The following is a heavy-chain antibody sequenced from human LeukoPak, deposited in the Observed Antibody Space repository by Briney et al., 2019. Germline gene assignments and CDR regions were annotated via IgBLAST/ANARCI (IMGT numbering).Heavy chain of an antibody. CDR2: IYYSGST. CDR1: GGSISSSSYY. D-gene: IGHD3-3*01. Sequence: SETLSLTCTVSGGSISSSSYYWGWIRQPPGKGLEWIGSIYYSGSTYYNPSLKSRVTISVDTSKNQFSLKLSSVTAADTAVYYCARLRPYYDFWSGYYTFFDHWGQGTLVTVSS. J-gene: IGHJ4*02. CDR3: ARLRPYYDFWSGYYTFFDH. V-gene: IGHV4-39*01.